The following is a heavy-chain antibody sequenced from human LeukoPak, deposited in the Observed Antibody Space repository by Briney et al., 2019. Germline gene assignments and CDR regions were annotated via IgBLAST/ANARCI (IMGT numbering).Heavy chain of an antibody. CDR3: AKVSPSANFDY. CDR2: LSYDGSNK. CDR1: GFTFSSYG. J-gene: IGHJ4*02. V-gene: IGHV3-30*18. Sequence: PGGSLRLSCAASGFTFSSYGMHWVRQAPGKGLEWVGVLSYDGSNKYYADSVKGRFTISRDNSKNTLYLQMNSLRAEDTAVYYCAKVSPSANFDYWGQGTLVTVSS.